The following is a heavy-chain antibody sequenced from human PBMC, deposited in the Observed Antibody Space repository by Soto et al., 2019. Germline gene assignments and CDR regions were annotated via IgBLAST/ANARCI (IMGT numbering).Heavy chain of an antibody. V-gene: IGHV3-33*01. D-gene: IGHD6-19*01. CDR2: IWYDGSNK. J-gene: IGHJ4*02. CDR1: GFTFSSYG. CDR3: ARSPPRSGWYSY. Sequence: QVQLVESGGGVVQPGRSLRLSCAASGFTFSSYGMHWVRQAPGKGLEWVAVIWYDGSNKYYADSVKGRFTISRDNSKKTRYLQMNSLRAEDTAVYYCARSPPRSGWYSYWGQGTLVTVSS.